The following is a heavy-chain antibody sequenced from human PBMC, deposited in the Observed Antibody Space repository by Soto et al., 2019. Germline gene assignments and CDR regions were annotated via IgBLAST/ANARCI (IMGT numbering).Heavy chain of an antibody. J-gene: IGHJ6*02. D-gene: IGHD6-13*01. CDR3: ARSLGQQLVDYYYYGMDV. V-gene: IGHV3-33*01. CDR1: GFTFSSYG. CDR2: IWYDGSNK. Sequence: GGSLRLSCAASGFTFSSYGMHWVRQAPGKGLEWVAVIWYDGSNKYYADSVKGRFTISRDNSKNTLYLQMNSLRAEDTAVYYCARSLGQQLVDYYYYGMDVWGQGTTVTVSS.